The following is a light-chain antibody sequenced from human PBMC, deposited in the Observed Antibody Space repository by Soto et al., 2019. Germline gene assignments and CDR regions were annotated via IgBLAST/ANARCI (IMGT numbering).Light chain of an antibody. CDR3: QQRSAWPLT. V-gene: IGKV3-11*01. CDR1: QSVSRN. Sequence: EIVLTQSPATLSLSPGERATLSCRACQSVSRNLAWFQQKPGQAPRLLIYDVSNRATGIPARFSGSGSGTDFTLTISSLEPEDFAVYYCQQRSAWPLTFGGGTEVEIK. J-gene: IGKJ4*01. CDR2: DVS.